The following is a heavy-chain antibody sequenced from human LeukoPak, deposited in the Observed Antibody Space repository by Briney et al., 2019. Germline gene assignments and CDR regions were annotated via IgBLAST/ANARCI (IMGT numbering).Heavy chain of an antibody. V-gene: IGHV4-59*01. J-gene: IGHJ5*02. D-gene: IGHD2-15*01. Sequence: SETLSLTCTVSGGSISSYYWSWIRQPPGKGLEWIGYIYYSGSTNYNPSLKSRVTISVDTSKNQFSLKLSSVTAADTAVYYCARDVYCSGGSCSNWFDPWGQGTLVTVSS. CDR2: IYYSGST. CDR3: ARDVYCSGGSCSNWFDP. CDR1: GGSISSYY.